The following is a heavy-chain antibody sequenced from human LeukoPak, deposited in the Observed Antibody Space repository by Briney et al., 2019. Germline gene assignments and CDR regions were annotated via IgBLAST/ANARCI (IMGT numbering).Heavy chain of an antibody. CDR3: AKADCGNIGCYVKDY. J-gene: IGHJ4*02. Sequence: GGSLRLSCAASGFTFSSYAMHWVRQAPGKGLEWVAVISYDGSNKYYADSVKGRFTISRDNSNNMLYLQMNSLRAEDTAVYYCAKADCGNIGCYVKDYWGQGTLVTVSS. CDR2: ISYDGSNK. CDR1: GFTFSSYA. V-gene: IGHV3-30-3*01. D-gene: IGHD2-2*01.